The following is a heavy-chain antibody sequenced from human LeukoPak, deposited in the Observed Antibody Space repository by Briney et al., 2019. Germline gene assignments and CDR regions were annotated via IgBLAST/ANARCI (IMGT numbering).Heavy chain of an antibody. J-gene: IGHJ6*03. CDR2: MNPNSGNT. D-gene: IGHD6-19*01. CDR3: ARGNSGWSAYYYMDV. CDR1: GYPFSNYD. V-gene: IGHV1-8*01. Sequence: ASVKVSCKASGYPFSNYDINWVRQATGQGLEWMGWMNPNSGNTGYAQKFQGRVTITRNTSISTAYMELSSLRSEDTAVYYCARGNSGWSAYYYMDVWGKGTTVTISS.